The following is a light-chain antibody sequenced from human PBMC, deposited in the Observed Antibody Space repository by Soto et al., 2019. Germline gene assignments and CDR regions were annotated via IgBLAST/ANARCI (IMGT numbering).Light chain of an antibody. Sequence: EIVLTQSPATLSLSPGERATLSCRASQSVGSSLAWYQQKPGQAPWLLIYDASYRASGIPARFSGSGSGTDFTLTISSLESEDFAVYYCQQRYNWPLTFGGGTKVEIK. CDR1: QSVGSS. V-gene: IGKV3-11*01. CDR3: QQRYNWPLT. CDR2: DAS. J-gene: IGKJ4*01.